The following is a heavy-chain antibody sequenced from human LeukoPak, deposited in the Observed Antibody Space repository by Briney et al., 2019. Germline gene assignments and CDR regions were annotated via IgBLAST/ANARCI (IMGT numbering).Heavy chain of an antibody. CDR1: GFIFSDYG. CDR3: AKEGESGYHYDY. D-gene: IGHD3-3*01. Sequence: GRSLRLSCAASGFIFSDYGMPWVRQAPGKGLEWVTVISYDGSNKYYADSMKGRFTISRDNSKTTVYLQMNNLTAEDTAVYYCAKEGESGYHYDYWGQGTLVTVSS. J-gene: IGHJ4*02. CDR2: ISYDGSNK. V-gene: IGHV3-30*18.